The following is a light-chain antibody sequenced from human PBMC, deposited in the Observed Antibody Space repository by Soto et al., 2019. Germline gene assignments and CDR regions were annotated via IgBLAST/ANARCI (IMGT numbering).Light chain of an antibody. CDR1: QDINIY. CDR2: DAS. J-gene: IGKJ5*01. V-gene: IGKV1-33*01. Sequence: DSQMTQSPSSLFASVGDRVTIRCQATQDINIYLNWYQQKPGKAPNLLIYDASNLEIGVPSRFSGSGSGTHFTFTISSLQTEDIGTYYCQQYDILPITFGRGTRLEIK. CDR3: QQYDILPIT.